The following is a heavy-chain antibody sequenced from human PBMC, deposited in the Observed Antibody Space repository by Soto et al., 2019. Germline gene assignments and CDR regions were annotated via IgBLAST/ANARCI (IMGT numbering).Heavy chain of an antibody. CDR2: IYSSGAT. D-gene: IGHD3-22*01. CDR1: GGSISRDD. CDR3: SRDHSSGWVNWFDP. V-gene: IGHV4-59*01. Sequence: QVQLQESGPGLVKPSETLSLTCTVSGGSISRDDWSWIRQAPGKKLEWLGYIYSSGATNYNPSLNSRVTMARNTSKNQFSLKLSSVTTADTAVYYCSRDHSSGWVNWFDPWGQGTLVTVSS. J-gene: IGHJ5*02.